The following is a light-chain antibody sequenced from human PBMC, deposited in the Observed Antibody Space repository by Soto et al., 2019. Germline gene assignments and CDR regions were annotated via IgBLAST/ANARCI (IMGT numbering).Light chain of an antibody. J-gene: IGLJ1*01. CDR2: DVS. Sequence: QSALTQPRSVSGSPGQSVTISCTGTSSDVGGYIYVSWYQQHTGKAPKLMIYDVSKRPSGVPDRLSGYKSGDTASLTISWLQAEDEADYYCCSYAGSYYVFGTGTKVTVL. CDR3: CSYAGSYYV. V-gene: IGLV2-11*01. CDR1: SSDVGGYIY.